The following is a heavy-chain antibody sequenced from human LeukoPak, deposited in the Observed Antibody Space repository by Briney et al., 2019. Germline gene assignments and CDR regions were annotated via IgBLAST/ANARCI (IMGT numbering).Heavy chain of an antibody. J-gene: IGHJ4*02. V-gene: IGHV1-2*02. D-gene: IGHD1-26*01. CDR2: INPNSGGR. CDR1: GYTFTGYY. CDR3: ATYSGSYSSDFDY. Sequence: GASVKVSCKASGYTFTGYYMHWVRQAPGQGLEWMGWINPNSGGRNYAQKFQGRVTMTRDTSISTAYMELSRLRSDDTAVYYCATYSGSYSSDFDYWGQGTLVTVSS.